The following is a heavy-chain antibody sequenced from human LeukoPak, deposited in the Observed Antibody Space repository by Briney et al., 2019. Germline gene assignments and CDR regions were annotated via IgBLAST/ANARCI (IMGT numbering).Heavy chain of an antibody. D-gene: IGHD6-19*01. CDR2: INQDGSEK. J-gene: IGHJ4*02. V-gene: IGHV3-7*01. CDR3: ASGTGWIFDY. CDR1: GFTFSTHW. Sequence: GGSLRLSCAASGFTFSTHWMIWVRQAPGKGLEWVANINQDGSEKQYVDSVKGRFTISRDNAKDSLYLQMNSLRAEDTAVYYCASGTGWIFDYWGQGTLVTVSS.